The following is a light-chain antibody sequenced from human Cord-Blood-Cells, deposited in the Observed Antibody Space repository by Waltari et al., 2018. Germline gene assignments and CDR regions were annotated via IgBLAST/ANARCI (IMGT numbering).Light chain of an antibody. CDR2: AAS. Sequence: AIRMTQSPSSFSASTGDRVTITCRASQGMSSYLAWYQQKPGKAPKLLIYAASTLQSGGPSGCSGSGAGTDFTLTISCLQSEDFATYYCQQYYSYPLTFGGGTKVEIK. CDR1: QGMSSY. V-gene: IGKV1-8*01. J-gene: IGKJ4*01. CDR3: QQYYSYPLT.